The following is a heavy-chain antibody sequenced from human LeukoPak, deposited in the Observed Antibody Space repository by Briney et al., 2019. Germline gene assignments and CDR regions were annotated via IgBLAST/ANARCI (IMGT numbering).Heavy chain of an antibody. Sequence: SETLSLTCTVSGASISSYYWSWIRQPPGKGLEWLGYIYYSGSTNYNPALKSRLTISVDTSKNQFSLNLSSVTAADTAVYFCARGRVSSSSWYSTYYYYFYMDVWGKGTTVTVSS. CDR2: IYYSGST. V-gene: IGHV4-59*01. J-gene: IGHJ6*03. CDR1: GASISSYY. CDR3: ARGRVSSSSWYSTYYYYFYMDV. D-gene: IGHD6-13*01.